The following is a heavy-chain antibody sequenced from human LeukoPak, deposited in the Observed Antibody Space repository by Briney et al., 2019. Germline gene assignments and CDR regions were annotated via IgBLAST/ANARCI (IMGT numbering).Heavy chain of an antibody. CDR3: ARMLWGGLYYYMDV. V-gene: IGHV1-2*02. Sequence: ASVKVSCKASGYTFTGYYMHWVRQAPGQGLEWLGWIDPNSGDTNYAQKFQGRVTMARDTSISTAYMELSWLRSDDTAVYYCARMLWGGLYYYMDVWGKGTTVTVSS. J-gene: IGHJ6*03. CDR2: IDPNSGDT. CDR1: GYTFTGYY. D-gene: IGHD3-16*01.